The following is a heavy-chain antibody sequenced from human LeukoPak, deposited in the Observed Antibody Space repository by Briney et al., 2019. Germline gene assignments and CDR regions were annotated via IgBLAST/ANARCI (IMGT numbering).Heavy chain of an antibody. CDR2: INAGNGNT. Sequence: GASVKVSCKASGYTFTGYAMHWVRQAPGQRLEWMGWINAGNGNTKYSQKFQGRVTITRDTSASTAYMELSSLRSEDTAVYYCARESPYYGMDVWGQGTTVTVSS. CDR1: GYTFTGYA. CDR3: ARESPYYGMDV. V-gene: IGHV1-3*01. J-gene: IGHJ6*02.